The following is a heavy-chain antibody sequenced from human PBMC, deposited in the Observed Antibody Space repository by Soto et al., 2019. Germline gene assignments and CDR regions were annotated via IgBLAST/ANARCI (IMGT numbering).Heavy chain of an antibody. CDR2: ISAYNGNT. J-gene: IGHJ4*02. D-gene: IGHD2-8*01. CDR1: VYTFTSYG. V-gene: IGHV1-18*01. CDR3: ARDRRYCTIGVCYYFDC. Sequence: ASVKVSCKASVYTFTSYGISWVRQDQGQGLEWMGWISAYNGNTNYAQKLQGRVTMTTDTSTSTAYMELRSLRSDDTAVYYCARDRRYCTIGVCYYFDCWGQGTLVTVSS.